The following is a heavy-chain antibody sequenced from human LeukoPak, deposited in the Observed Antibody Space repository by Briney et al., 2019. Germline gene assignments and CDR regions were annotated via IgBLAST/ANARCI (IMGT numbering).Heavy chain of an antibody. D-gene: IGHD6-13*01. CDR1: GFTFDDYA. J-gene: IGHJ4*02. CDR3: ARDRSNSWSKDY. Sequence: SGGSLRLSCAASGFTFDDYAMHWVRQAPGKGLEWVSGISWNSGSIGYADSVKGRFTISRDNAKNSLYLQMNGLRADDTAVYYCARDRSNSWSKDYWGQGTLVTVSS. V-gene: IGHV3-9*01. CDR2: ISWNSGSI.